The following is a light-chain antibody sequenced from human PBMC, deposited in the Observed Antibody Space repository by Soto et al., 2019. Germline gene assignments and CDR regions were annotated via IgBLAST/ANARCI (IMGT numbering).Light chain of an antibody. V-gene: IGKV3-20*01. J-gene: IGKJ3*01. CDR3: QQYGSSPLFT. CDR1: QSVYSNY. CDR2: GAS. Sequence: EIVLTQSPGTLSLSPGERATLSCRASQSVYSNYLAWYQQKPGQAPRLLIYGASSRATGIPDRFSGSGSGTDFTLTISRLEPEDLAVYYCQQYGSSPLFTFGPGTKVDIK.